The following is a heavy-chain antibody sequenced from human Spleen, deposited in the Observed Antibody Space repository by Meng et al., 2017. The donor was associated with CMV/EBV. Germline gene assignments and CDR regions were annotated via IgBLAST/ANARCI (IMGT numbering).Heavy chain of an antibody. CDR2: ISSGSTI. D-gene: IGHD3-10*01. V-gene: IGHV3-11*01. Sequence: SGFTFSYYYMSWIRQAPGKGLEWVSYISSGSTIYYADSGKGRFTISRDNAKNSLYLQMNSLRAEDTAVYYCARYLSESGSYRAPFDYWGQGTLVTVSS. CDR3: ARYLSESGSYRAPFDY. J-gene: IGHJ4*02. CDR1: GFTFSYYY.